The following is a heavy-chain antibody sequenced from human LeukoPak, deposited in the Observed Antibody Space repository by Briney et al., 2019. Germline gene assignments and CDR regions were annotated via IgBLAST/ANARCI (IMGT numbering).Heavy chain of an antibody. CDR1: GGSISSYY. V-gene: IGHV4-59*01. J-gene: IGHJ4*02. CDR3: ARDTAMAFDY. D-gene: IGHD5-18*01. Sequence: SETLSLTCTVSGGSISSYYWSWIRQPPGKGLEWIGYIYYSGSTNYNPSLKSRVTTSVDTSKNQFSLKLSSVTAADTAVYYCARDTAMAFDYWGQGTLVTVSS. CDR2: IYYSGST.